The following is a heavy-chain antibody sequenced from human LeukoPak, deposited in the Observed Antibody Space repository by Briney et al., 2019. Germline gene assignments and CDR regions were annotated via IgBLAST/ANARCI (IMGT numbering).Heavy chain of an antibody. V-gene: IGHV1-2*02. CDR2: INPNSGGT. D-gene: IGHD3-22*01. Sequence: ASVKVSCKASGYSFTGYYMHWVRQAPGQGLEWMGWINPNSGGTNFAQKFQGRVTVTRDTSISTVYMELRRLRSDDTAVFYCARGYYDSSDFEYLQHWGQGTLVTVSS. CDR1: GYSFTGYY. CDR3: ARGYYDSSDFEYLQH. J-gene: IGHJ1*01.